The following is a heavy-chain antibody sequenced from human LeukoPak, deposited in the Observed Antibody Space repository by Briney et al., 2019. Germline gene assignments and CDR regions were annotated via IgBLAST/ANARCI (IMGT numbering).Heavy chain of an antibody. D-gene: IGHD2-21*02. Sequence: GESLKISCKGSGYSFTSYWIGWVRQMPGKGLEWMGIIYPGDSDTRYSPSFQGQVTISADKSISTAYLQWSSLKASDTAMYYCARFSTVDCYGEYSFDYWGQGTLVTVSS. J-gene: IGHJ4*02. CDR2: IYPGDSDT. V-gene: IGHV5-51*01. CDR1: GYSFTSYW. CDR3: ARFSTVDCYGEYSFDY.